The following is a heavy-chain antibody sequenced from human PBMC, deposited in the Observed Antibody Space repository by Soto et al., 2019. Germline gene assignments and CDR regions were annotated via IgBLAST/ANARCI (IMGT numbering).Heavy chain of an antibody. CDR3: AKAAGGDYVWVSYRDYYYYGMDV. CDR1: GFTFSSYA. J-gene: IGHJ6*02. Sequence: GGSLRLSCAASGFTFSSYAMTWVRQAPGRGLEWVSGISGSGDNTYYADSVKGRFTISRDTSKNTVYLQMNSLRVEDTAVYYCAKAAGGDYVWVSYRDYYYYGMDVWGQGTTVTVSS. D-gene: IGHD3-16*02. CDR2: ISGSGDNT. V-gene: IGHV3-23*01.